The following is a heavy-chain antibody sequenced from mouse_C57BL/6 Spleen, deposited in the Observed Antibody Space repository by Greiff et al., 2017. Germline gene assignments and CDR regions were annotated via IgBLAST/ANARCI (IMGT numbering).Heavy chain of an antibody. J-gene: IGHJ1*03. CDR3: ARRDIGWYFDV. CDR2: ISSCSSTI. Sequence: EVQVVESGGGLVKPGGSLKLSCAASGFTFSDYGMHWVRQAPEKGLEWVAYISSCSSTIYYADTVKGRFTISRDNAKNTLFLQMTSLRSEDTAMYYCARRDIGWYFDVWGTGTTVTVSS. V-gene: IGHV5-17*01. CDR1: GFTFSDYG. D-gene: IGHD2-14*01.